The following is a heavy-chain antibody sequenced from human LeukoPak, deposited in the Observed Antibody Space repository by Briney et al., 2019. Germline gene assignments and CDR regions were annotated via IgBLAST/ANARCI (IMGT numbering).Heavy chain of an antibody. Sequence: SETLSLTCTVSGDSISSSSSYWGWIRQPPGEGLEWIGSIYYSGSTYYNPSLKSRVTISVDTSKNQFSLKLSSVTAADTAVYYCARNVWGSYRSYYYYYMDVWGKGTTVTISS. CDR3: ARNVWGSYRSYYYYYMDV. V-gene: IGHV4-39*01. J-gene: IGHJ6*03. CDR2: IYYSGST. D-gene: IGHD3-16*02. CDR1: GDSISSSSSY.